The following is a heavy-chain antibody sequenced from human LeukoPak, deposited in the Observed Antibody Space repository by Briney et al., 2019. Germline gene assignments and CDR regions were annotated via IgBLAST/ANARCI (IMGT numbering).Heavy chain of an antibody. D-gene: IGHD6-19*01. CDR3: AKDRGSSGWSPRDGAFDI. Sequence: GGSLRLSCAASGFTFSSYAMSWVRQAPGKGLEWVSAISGSGGSTYYADSVKGRFTISRDNSKNTLYLQMNSLRAEDTAVYYCAKDRGSSGWSPRDGAFDIWGQGTMVTVSS. V-gene: IGHV3-23*01. J-gene: IGHJ3*02. CDR2: ISGSGGST. CDR1: GFTFSSYA.